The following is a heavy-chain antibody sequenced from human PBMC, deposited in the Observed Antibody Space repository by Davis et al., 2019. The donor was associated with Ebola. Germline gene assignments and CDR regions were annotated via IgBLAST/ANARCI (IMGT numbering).Heavy chain of an antibody. Sequence: SVKVSCKASGGTFSSYAISWVRQAPGQGLEWMGGIIPIFGTANYAQKFQGRVTITADESTSTAYMELRSLRSDDTAVYYCARPFRESGGYDDGDAFDIWGQGTMVTVSS. V-gene: IGHV1-69*13. CDR1: GGTFSSYA. D-gene: IGHD5-12*01. J-gene: IGHJ3*02. CDR3: ARPFRESGGYDDGDAFDI. CDR2: IIPIFGTA.